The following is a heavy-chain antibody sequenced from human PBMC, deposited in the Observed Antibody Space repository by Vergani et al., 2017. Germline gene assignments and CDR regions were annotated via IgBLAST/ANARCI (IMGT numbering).Heavy chain of an antibody. D-gene: IGHD3-10*01. Sequence: QVQLQESGPGLVKPSQTLSLTCTVSGGSISSYYWSWIRQPTGKGLEWIGYNYYSGSTNYNPSLKSRVTISVDTSKNQFSLKLSSVTAADTAVYYCARDVAMVRGVIPLNDPEYYFDYWGQGTLVTVSS. CDR2: NYYSGST. J-gene: IGHJ4*02. CDR1: GGSISSYY. CDR3: ARDVAMVRGVIPLNDPEYYFDY. V-gene: IGHV4-59*12.